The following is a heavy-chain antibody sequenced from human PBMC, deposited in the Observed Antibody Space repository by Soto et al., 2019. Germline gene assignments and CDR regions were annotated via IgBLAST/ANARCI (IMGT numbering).Heavy chain of an antibody. V-gene: IGHV4-39*07. D-gene: IGHD2-21*02. CDR1: GGSISSSSYY. J-gene: IGHJ4*02. Sequence: XXTLSLTCTVSGGSISSSSYYWGSIRQPPGKGLEWIGSIFYSGSIYYNPSLKSRVTISVDTSKNQFSLKLRSVTAADTAVYYCARRYGGDLDYWGQGTLVNVSS. CDR2: IFYSGSI. CDR3: ARRYGGDLDY.